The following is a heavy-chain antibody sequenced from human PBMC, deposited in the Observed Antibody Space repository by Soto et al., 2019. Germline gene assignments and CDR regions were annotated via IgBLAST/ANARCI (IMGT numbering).Heavy chain of an antibody. CDR2: IIPIFDTT. J-gene: IGHJ5*02. CDR3: AKDGGADGYFGNGLDP. CDR1: GGTFSNYA. Sequence: QVHLVQSGAEVKKPGSSVNVSCKASGGTFSNYAITWVRHAPGQGLEWMGRIIPIFDTTNVAQKFQGRVTITADESTTTAYMELSGLRSDDTAVYYCAKDGGADGYFGNGLDPWGQGTLVTVSS. D-gene: IGHD5-12*01. V-gene: IGHV1-69*15.